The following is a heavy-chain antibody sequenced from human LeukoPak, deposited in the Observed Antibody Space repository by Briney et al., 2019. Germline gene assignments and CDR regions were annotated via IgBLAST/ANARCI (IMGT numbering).Heavy chain of an antibody. V-gene: IGHV3-53*01. J-gene: IGHJ2*01. CDR3: AREMATIRGGRTWYFDL. Sequence: GGSLRLSCAASGFTVSSSYMNWVRQAPGKGLEWVSIMYNSGNTYYAESVKGRLTVSRDKSANTLFLQMNSLRAEDTAVYYCAREMATIRGGRTWYFDLWGRGTLVTVSS. D-gene: IGHD5-24*01. CDR1: GFTVSSSY. CDR2: MYNSGNT.